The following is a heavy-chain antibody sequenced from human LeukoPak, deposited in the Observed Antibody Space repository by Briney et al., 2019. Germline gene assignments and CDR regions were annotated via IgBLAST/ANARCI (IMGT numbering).Heavy chain of an antibody. D-gene: IGHD3-10*01. CDR2: IYYSGST. Sequence: SETLSLTCTVSGGSISSYYWSWIRQPPGKGLEWIGYIYYSGSTKYNPSLKSRVTMTVDTSKNQFSLELSSVTAADTAVYYCARHRGSGSPYFDYWGQGTLVTVSS. CDR3: ARHRGSGSPYFDY. CDR1: GGSISSYY. V-gene: IGHV4-59*08. J-gene: IGHJ4*02.